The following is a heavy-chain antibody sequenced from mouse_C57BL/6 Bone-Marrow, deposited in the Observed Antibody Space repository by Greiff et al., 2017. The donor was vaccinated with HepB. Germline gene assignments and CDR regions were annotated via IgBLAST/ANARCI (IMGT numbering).Heavy chain of an antibody. D-gene: IGHD1-1*01. J-gene: IGHJ4*01. CDR2: FYPGSGSI. CDR1: GYTFTEYT. V-gene: IGHV1-62-2*01. Sequence: QVQLKESGAELVKPGASVKLSCKASGYTFTEYTIHWVKQRSGQGLEWIGWFYPGSGSIKYNEKFKDKATLTADKSSSTVYMELSRLTSEDSAVYFGARHEESYYGSIPYAMDYWGQGTSVTVSS. CDR3: ARHEESYYGSIPYAMDY.